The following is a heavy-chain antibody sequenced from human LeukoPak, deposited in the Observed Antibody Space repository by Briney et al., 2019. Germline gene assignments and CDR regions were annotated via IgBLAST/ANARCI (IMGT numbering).Heavy chain of an antibody. J-gene: IGHJ3*02. Sequence: SGPTLVKPTQPLTLTCTFSGFSLTTSGVGVGWIRQPPGKALEWLALIYWDDDKRYSPSLKSSLTITKDTSKNQVVLTMTNMDPVDTATYYCAHKKERVDAFDIWGQGTLVTVSS. D-gene: IGHD1-1*01. CDR2: IYWDDDK. CDR3: AHKKERVDAFDI. V-gene: IGHV2-5*02. CDR1: GFSLTTSGVG.